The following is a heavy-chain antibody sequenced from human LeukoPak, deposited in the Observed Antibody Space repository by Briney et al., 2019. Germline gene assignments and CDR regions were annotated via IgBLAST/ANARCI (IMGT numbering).Heavy chain of an antibody. J-gene: IGHJ3*01. V-gene: IGHV3-23*01. CDR3: AKDIQLST. CDR1: GFTFSVAA. D-gene: IGHD5-24*01. Sequence: GGSLRLSRAASGFTFSVAAMTWVRQAPGKGLEWVSLIGASGESTYYADSVKGRFTISRDNSKNTLSLQKNSLRVEDTAMYFCAKDIQLSTWGLGTMVTVSS. CDR2: IGASGEST.